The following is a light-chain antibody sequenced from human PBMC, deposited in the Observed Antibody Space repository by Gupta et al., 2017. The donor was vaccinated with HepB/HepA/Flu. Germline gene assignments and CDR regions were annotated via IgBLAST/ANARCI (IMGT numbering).Light chain of an antibody. CDR2: YDS. Sequence: SYVLTQPPSVSVAPGKTARITCGGNNIGSHSVHWYQQKPGQDPVLVIDYDSDRPSGIPERCSCSNSGNTETPNTSRVEAGDEADYYGQVWDSNSDHWPVGGGTKLTVL. CDR1: NIGSHS. V-gene: IGLV3-21*04. J-gene: IGLJ2*01. CDR3: QVWDSNSDHWP.